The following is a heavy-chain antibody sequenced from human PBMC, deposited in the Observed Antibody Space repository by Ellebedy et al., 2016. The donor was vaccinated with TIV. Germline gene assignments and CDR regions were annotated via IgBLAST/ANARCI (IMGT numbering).Heavy chain of an antibody. V-gene: IGHV4-59*08. CDR3: ARHDFWSGFRYDY. D-gene: IGHD3-3*01. J-gene: IGHJ4*02. Sequence: SETLSLTXTVSGGSISSYYWSWIRQPPGKGLEWIGYIYYSGSTNYNPSLKSRVTISVDTSKNQFSLKLSSVTAADTAVYYCARHDFWSGFRYDYWGQGTLVTVSS. CDR1: GGSISSYY. CDR2: IYYSGST.